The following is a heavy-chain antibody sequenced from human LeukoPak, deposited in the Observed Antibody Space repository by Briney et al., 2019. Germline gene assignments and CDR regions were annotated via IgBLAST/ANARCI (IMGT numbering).Heavy chain of an antibody. D-gene: IGHD6-19*01. Sequence: PGRSLRLSCAASGFTFSSYAMHWVRQAPGKGLEWVAVISYDGSNKYYADSVKGRFTISRDNAKNSLYLQMNSLRAEDTAVYYCATIEAVRFHYWGQGTLVTVSS. CDR3: ATIEAVRFHY. CDR1: GFTFSSYA. V-gene: IGHV3-30*04. CDR2: ISYDGSNK. J-gene: IGHJ4*02.